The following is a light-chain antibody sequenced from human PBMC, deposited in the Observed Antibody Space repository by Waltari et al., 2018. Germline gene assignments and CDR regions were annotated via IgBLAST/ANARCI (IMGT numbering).Light chain of an antibody. Sequence: QSVLTQPPSASGTPGQRVTISCSGGISNIGDNTVNWYQQVPGTAPKLLIYSHNPRPSGVPNRFSGSISGTSASLAISGLQAEDEADYYCSAWDDRLNGYVFGTGTKVTVL. CDR2: SHN. CDR3: SAWDDRLNGYV. CDR1: ISNIGDNT. V-gene: IGLV1-44*01. J-gene: IGLJ1*01.